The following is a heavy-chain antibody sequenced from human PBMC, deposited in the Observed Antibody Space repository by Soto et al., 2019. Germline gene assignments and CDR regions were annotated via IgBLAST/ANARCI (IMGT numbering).Heavy chain of an antibody. J-gene: IGHJ5*02. V-gene: IGHV3-23*01. CDR3: ARLSIGWFDP. D-gene: IGHD2-8*01. CDR1: GFSFNSHA. CDR2: ISLDT. Sequence: PGGSLRLSCAASGFSFNSHAMSWVRQAPGKGLEWVSTISLDTYYADSVKGRFTVSRDNSKNTLYLQMSSLRAEDSAVYYCARLSIGWFDPWGQGTLVTVSS.